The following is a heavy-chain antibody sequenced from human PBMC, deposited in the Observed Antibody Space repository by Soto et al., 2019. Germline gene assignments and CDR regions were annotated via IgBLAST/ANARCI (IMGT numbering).Heavy chain of an antibody. V-gene: IGHV5-51*01. CDR3: ARLSTVLTVRTASDL. D-gene: IGHD2-21*02. Sequence: EVKLLQSGAEVKRPGESLKISCKASGYKFSTYWIAWVRQMPGKGLEFMGIVYPSTSQTTYSPSFQGQVTISADKSINTVYLEWGGLKASDTAMYYCARLSTVLTVRTASDLWGQGTLVTVSS. CDR2: VYPSTSQT. J-gene: IGHJ4*01. CDR1: GYKFSTYW.